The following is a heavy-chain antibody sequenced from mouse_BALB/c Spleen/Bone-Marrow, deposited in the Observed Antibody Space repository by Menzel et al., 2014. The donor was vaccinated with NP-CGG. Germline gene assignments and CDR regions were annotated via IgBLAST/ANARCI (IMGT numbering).Heavy chain of an antibody. CDR1: GDSITSGY. CDR2: INFSGST. Sequence: EVKLVESGPSLVKPSQALSLTCSVTGDSITSGYWNWIRKFPANKLEYMGYINFSGSTYYNPSLKSRISITRDTSKNQYYLQLNSVTTEGTATYYCASGGPTMITYYAMDYWGQGTSVTVSS. CDR3: ASGGPTMITYYAMDY. V-gene: IGHV3-8*02. D-gene: IGHD2-4*01. J-gene: IGHJ4*01.